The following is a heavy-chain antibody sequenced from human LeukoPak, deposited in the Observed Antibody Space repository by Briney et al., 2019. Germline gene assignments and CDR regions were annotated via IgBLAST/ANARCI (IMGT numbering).Heavy chain of an antibody. D-gene: IGHD3-16*01. J-gene: IGHJ6*02. Sequence: SVKVSCKASGGTFSSYAISWVRQAPGQGLEWMGGIIPIFGTANYAQKFQGRVTITADESTSTAYMELSSLRSEDTAVYYCARDMISVWGPLKKGMDVWGQGTTVTVSS. V-gene: IGHV1-69*13. CDR3: ARDMISVWGPLKKGMDV. CDR1: GGTFSSYA. CDR2: IIPIFGTA.